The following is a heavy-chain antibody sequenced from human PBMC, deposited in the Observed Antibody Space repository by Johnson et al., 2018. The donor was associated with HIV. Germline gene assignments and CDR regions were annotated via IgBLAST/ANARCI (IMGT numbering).Heavy chain of an antibody. Sequence: VQLVESGGGLVQPVGSLRLSCAASGFTFSSYAMSWVRQAPGKGLEWVSAISGSGGSTYYADSVKGRFTISRDNSKNTLYLQMNSLRAEDTAVYYCAREGDGLRVSDDAFDIWGQGTMVTVSS. CDR3: AREGDGLRVSDDAFDI. V-gene: IGHV3-23*04. CDR2: ISGSGGST. D-gene: IGHD3-16*01. J-gene: IGHJ3*02. CDR1: GFTFSSYA.